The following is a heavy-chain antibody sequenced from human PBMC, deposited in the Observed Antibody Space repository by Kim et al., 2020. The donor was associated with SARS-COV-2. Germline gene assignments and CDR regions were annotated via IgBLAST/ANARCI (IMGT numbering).Heavy chain of an antibody. CDR3: TTDCYGTDRFDY. V-gene: IGHV3-15*01. Sequence: GGSLRLSCAASGFTFSNAWMSWVRQAPGKGLEWVGRIKSKTDGGTTDYAAPVKGRFTISRDDSKNTLYLQMNILKTEDTAVYYCTTDCYGTDRFDYWGQGTLVTVSS. CDR1: GFTFSNAW. D-gene: IGHD3-10*01. CDR2: IKSKTDGGTT. J-gene: IGHJ4*02.